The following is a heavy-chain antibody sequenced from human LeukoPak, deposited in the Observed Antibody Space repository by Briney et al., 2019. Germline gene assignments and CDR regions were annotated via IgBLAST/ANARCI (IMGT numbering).Heavy chain of an antibody. J-gene: IGHJ4*02. CDR3: AKSVVGATNY. CDR2: ISGSGGST. V-gene: IGHV3-23*01. D-gene: IGHD1-26*01. CDR1: GFTFSSYA. Sequence: GGSLRLSCAASGFTFSSYAMSWVRQAPGKGLEWVSAISGSGGSTYYADSVRGRFTISRDNSKNTMYLQMNSLRAEDTAVYYCAKSVVGATNYWGQGTLVTVSS.